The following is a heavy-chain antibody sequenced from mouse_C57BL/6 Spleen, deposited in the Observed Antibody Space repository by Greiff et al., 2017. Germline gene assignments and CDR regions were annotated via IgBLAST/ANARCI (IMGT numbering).Heavy chain of an antibody. J-gene: IGHJ2*01. CDR1: GYTFTSYW. V-gene: IGHV1-52*01. D-gene: IGHD4-1*01. CDR2: IDPSDSET. Sequence: QVQLQQPGAELVRPGSSVKLSCKASGYTFTSYWMHWVKQRPIQGLEWIGNIDPSDSETHYNQKFKDKATLTVDKSSSPAYMQRSSLTAEDSAVYYCARLGPYYLDYWGQGTTLTVSS. CDR3: ARLGPYYLDY.